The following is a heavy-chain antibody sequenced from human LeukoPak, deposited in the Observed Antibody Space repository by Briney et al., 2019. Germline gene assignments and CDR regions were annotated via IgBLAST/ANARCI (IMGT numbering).Heavy chain of an antibody. J-gene: IGHJ6*02. V-gene: IGHV1-18*01. CDR3: ARSDSSGYYYYYYGMDG. CDR2: INAYNGNT. CDR1: GYTFISYG. D-gene: IGHD3-22*01. Sequence: ASVKVSCKASGYTFISYGITWVRQAPGQGLEWMGWINAYNGNTNYAQKLQDRVTMTTDTSTSTVYMELRSLRPDDTAVYYCARSDSSGYYYYYYGMDGWGQGTTVTVSS.